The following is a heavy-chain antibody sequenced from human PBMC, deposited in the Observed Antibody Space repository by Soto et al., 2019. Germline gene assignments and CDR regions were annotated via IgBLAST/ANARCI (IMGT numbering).Heavy chain of an antibody. Sequence: ASVKVSCKASGYTFTSYYMHWVRQAPGQGLEWMGVIIPICGTTSYAQKFQGRVTITADESTSTAYMELSSLRSEDTAVYYCAKTFEYSSSFRYYGMDVWGQGTTVTVSS. CDR1: GYTFTSYY. D-gene: IGHD6-6*01. CDR3: AKTFEYSSSFRYYGMDV. V-gene: IGHV1-46*01. CDR2: IIPICGTT. J-gene: IGHJ6*02.